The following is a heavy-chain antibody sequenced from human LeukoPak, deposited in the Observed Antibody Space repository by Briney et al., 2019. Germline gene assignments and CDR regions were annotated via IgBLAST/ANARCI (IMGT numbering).Heavy chain of an antibody. CDR3: ARSRVETSWSPNQD. J-gene: IGHJ4*02. CDR2: IKQDGSEK. D-gene: IGHD3-3*01. V-gene: IGHV3-7*01. CDR1: GFTFSSYW. Sequence: GGSLRLSCAAPGFTFSSYWMSWVRQAPGKGLEWVANIKQDGSEKYYVDSVKSRFTISRDNAKNSLYLQMNSLRAEDTAVYYCARSRVETSWSPNQDWGQGTLVTVSS.